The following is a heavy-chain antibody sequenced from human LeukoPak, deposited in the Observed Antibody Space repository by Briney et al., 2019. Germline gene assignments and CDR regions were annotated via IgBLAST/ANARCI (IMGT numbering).Heavy chain of an antibody. J-gene: IGHJ4*02. CDR2: IKQDGSEK. CDR3: VRDHSSSSFDY. D-gene: IGHD6-6*01. CDR1: GFTFTSYW. Sequence: GGSLRLSCAASGFTFTSYWMSWVRQESGKGLEGVANIKQDGSEKYYVDSVKGRFTISRDNAKNSLYLQMNSLRAEDTAVYYCVRDHSSSSFDYWGQGTLVPVSS. V-gene: IGHV3-7*01.